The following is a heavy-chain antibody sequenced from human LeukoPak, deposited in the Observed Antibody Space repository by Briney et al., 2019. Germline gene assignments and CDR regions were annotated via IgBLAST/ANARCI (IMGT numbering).Heavy chain of an antibody. Sequence: PSETLSLTCAVYGGSFSGYYWSWIRQPPGKGLEWIGEINHSGSTNYNPSLKSRVTISVDTSKNQFSLKLSSVTAADTAVYYCARGSAAAGTKSWGQGTLVTVSS. CDR1: GGSFSGYY. CDR3: ARGSAAAGTKS. CDR2: INHSGST. V-gene: IGHV4-34*01. J-gene: IGHJ4*02. D-gene: IGHD6-13*01.